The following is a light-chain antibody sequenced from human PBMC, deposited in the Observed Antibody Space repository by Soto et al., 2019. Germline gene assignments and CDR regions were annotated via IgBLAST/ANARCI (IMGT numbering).Light chain of an antibody. CDR3: QQSYTTPQSWT. V-gene: IGKV1-39*01. CDR2: AAS. CDR1: QDIKND. Sequence: DIQMTQSPSSLSASVGDRVTITCQASQDIKNDLGWYQQKPGQAPKLLIYAASTLQSGVPSGFSGSGSGTDFALTISSLQPEDFATYFCQQSYTTPQSWTFGQGTKVDIK. J-gene: IGKJ1*01.